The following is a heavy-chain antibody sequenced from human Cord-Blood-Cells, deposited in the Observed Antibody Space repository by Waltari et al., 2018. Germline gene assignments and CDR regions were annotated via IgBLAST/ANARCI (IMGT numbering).Heavy chain of an antibody. CDR2: IYTSGST. J-gene: IGHJ2*01. Sequence: QVQLQESGPGLVKPSETLSLTCTVSGGSISSYYWSWIRQPAGKGLEWIGRIYTSGSTNNHPSLKSRVTMSVDTSKNQSSLKLSSVTAADTAVYYCARDLGIVVVPAANPNWYFDLWGRGTLVTVSS. CDR1: GGSISSYY. CDR3: ARDLGIVVVPAANPNWYFDL. D-gene: IGHD2-2*01. V-gene: IGHV4-4*07.